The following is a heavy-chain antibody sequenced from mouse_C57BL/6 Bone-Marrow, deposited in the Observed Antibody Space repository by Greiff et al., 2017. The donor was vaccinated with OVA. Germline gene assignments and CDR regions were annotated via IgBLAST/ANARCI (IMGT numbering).Heavy chain of an antibody. Sequence: VQLQQSGPELVKPGASVKISCKASGYSFTGYYMNWVKQSPEKSLEWIGEINPSTGGTTYNQKFKAKATLTVDKSSSTAYMQLKSLTSEDSAVDYCARLDPPTRFAYWGQGTLVTVSA. CDR1: GYSFTGYY. J-gene: IGHJ3*01. CDR3: ARLDPPTRFAY. V-gene: IGHV1-42*01. CDR2: INPSTGGT.